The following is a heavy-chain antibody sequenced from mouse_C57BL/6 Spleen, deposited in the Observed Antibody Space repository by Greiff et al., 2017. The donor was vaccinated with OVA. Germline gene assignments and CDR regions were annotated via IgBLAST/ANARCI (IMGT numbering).Heavy chain of an antibody. CDR3: ARWDGNYLYAMDY. V-gene: IGHV3-6*01. CDR1: GYSITSGYY. J-gene: IGHJ4*01. D-gene: IGHD2-1*01. CDR2: ISYDGSN. Sequence: VQLKESGPGLVKPSQSLSLTCSVTGYSITSGYYWNWIRQFPGNKLEWMGYISYDGSNNYNPSLKNRISITRDTSKNQFFLKLNSVTTEDTATYYCARWDGNYLYAMDYWGQGTSVTVSS.